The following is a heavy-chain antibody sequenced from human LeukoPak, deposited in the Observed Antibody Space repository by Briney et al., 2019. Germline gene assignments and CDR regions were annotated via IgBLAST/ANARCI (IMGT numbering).Heavy chain of an antibody. V-gene: IGHV3-7*01. CDR2: INQDGSAK. CDR3: ARVRVIVPGSFDYFDY. Sequence: GGPLRLSCAASGFTFMNYWMCWVRQAPGKGLEWVANINQDGSAKYSVDSVKGRFSISRDNAKNSLYLQMNSLRAEDTAVYYCARVRVIVPGSFDYFDYWGQGTLVTVSS. D-gene: IGHD2-2*01. J-gene: IGHJ4*02. CDR1: GFTFMNYW.